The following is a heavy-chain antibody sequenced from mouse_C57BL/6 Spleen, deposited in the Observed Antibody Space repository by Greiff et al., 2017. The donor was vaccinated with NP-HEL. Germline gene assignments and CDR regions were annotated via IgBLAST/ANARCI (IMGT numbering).Heavy chain of an antibody. Sequence: EVNVVESGEGLVKPGGSLKLSCAASGFTFSSYAMSWVRQTPEKRLEWVAYISSGGDYIYYADTVKGRFTISRDNARNTLYLQMSSLKSEDTAMYYCTREDDYDGFAYWGQGTLVTVSA. CDR1: GFTFSSYA. CDR2: ISSGGDYI. V-gene: IGHV5-9-1*02. CDR3: TREDDYDGFAY. D-gene: IGHD2-4*01. J-gene: IGHJ3*01.